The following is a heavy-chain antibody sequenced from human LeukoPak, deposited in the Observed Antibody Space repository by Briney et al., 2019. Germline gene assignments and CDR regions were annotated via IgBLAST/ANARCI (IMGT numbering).Heavy chain of an antibody. Sequence: GGSLRLSCAATGFTVSSNYMSWVRQAPGKGLEWVSVIYSGGSTYYADSVKGRFTISRDNSKNTLYLQMNSLRAEDTAVYYCARRRLYGDYGNWFDPWGQGTLVTVSS. CDR1: GFTVSSNY. D-gene: IGHD4-17*01. CDR3: ARRRLYGDYGNWFDP. V-gene: IGHV3-53*01. J-gene: IGHJ5*02. CDR2: IYSGGST.